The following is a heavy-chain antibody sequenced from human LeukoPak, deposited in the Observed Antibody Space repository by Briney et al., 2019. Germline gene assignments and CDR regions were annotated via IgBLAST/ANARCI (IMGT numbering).Heavy chain of an antibody. CDR3: ARETTTVGFDY. Sequence: GGSLRLSCAASGFTFSSYNMNWVRQAPGKGLEWVSCISNSGSSIHYADSVKGRFTISRDNAKKSLDLQMNSLRAEDTAVYYCARETTTVGFDYWGQGSLVTISS. D-gene: IGHD4-23*01. V-gene: IGHV3-48*01. CDR2: ISNSGSSI. J-gene: IGHJ4*02. CDR1: GFTFSSYN.